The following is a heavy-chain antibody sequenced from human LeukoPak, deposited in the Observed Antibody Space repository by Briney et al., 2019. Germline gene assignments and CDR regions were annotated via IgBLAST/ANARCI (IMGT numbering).Heavy chain of an antibody. CDR2: IYDSGST. J-gene: IGHJ4*02. CDR3: ARRGSGGRSFDY. CDR1: GGSMSTYY. V-gene: IGHV4-59*08. Sequence: SETLSLTCTVSGGSMSTYYWSWIRQPPGEGLEWIGYIYDSGSTNYNPSLKSRVTISVDTSRNHFSLNLSSVTAADTAVYYCARRGSGGRSFDYWGQGTLVTVSS. D-gene: IGHD3-10*01.